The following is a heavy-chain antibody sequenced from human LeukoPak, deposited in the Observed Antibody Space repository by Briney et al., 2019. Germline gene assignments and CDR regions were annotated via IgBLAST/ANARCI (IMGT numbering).Heavy chain of an antibody. CDR2: IYTSGST. Sequence: SETLSLTCTVSGGSISNYYWSWIRQPPGKGLEWIGYIYTSGSTNYNPSLKSRVTISVDTSKNQFSLKLSSVTAADTAVYYCARHVCSSTSCYTGDAFDIWGQGTMVTVSS. V-gene: IGHV4-4*09. D-gene: IGHD2-2*02. J-gene: IGHJ3*02. CDR3: ARHVCSSTSCYTGDAFDI. CDR1: GGSISNYY.